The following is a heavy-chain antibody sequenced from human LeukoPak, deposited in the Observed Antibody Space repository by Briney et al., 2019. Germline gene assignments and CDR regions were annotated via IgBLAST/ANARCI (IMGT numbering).Heavy chain of an antibody. Sequence: SVKVSCKASGGTFSSYAISWVRQAPGQGLEWMGGIIPIFGTANYAQKFQGRVTITADESTSTAYMELSSLRSEDTAVYYCGCSPGLVVVITTRFWGQGTLVTVSS. CDR1: GGTFSSYA. J-gene: IGHJ4*02. CDR2: IIPIFGTA. V-gene: IGHV1-69*13. CDR3: GCSPGLVVVITTRF. D-gene: IGHD3-22*01.